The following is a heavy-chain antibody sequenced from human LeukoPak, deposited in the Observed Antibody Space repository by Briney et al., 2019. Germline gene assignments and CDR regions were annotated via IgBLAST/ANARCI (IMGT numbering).Heavy chain of an antibody. Sequence: GGSLRLSCAASGFTFSSYSMNWVRQAPGKGLEWVSSISSSSSYIYYADSVKGRFTISRDNSKNTLYLQMNSLRAEDTAVYYCARVQAYGDYGPFDYWGQGTLVTVSS. V-gene: IGHV3-21*01. D-gene: IGHD4-17*01. CDR1: GFTFSSYS. CDR2: ISSSSSYI. J-gene: IGHJ4*02. CDR3: ARVQAYGDYGPFDY.